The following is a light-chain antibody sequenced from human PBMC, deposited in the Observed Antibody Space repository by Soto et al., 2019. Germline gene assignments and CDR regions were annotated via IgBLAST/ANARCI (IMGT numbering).Light chain of an antibody. V-gene: IGKV3-15*01. J-gene: IGKJ4*01. CDR2: DAS. CDR1: QSISSN. Sequence: EIVLTQSPDTQSLPPGERATLSCRASQSISSNLAWFQQKPGQAPRLLIYDASTMATGFPARFSGSGSGTEFTLTISSLQSEDFAVYYCQQYNNWPLTFGGGTKVDIK. CDR3: QQYNNWPLT.